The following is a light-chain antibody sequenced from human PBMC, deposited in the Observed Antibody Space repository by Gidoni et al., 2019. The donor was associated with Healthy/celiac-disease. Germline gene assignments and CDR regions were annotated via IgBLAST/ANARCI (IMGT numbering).Light chain of an antibody. CDR1: QSVSSY. Sequence: EIVLTQSPATLSLSPGERATLSCRASQSVSSYLAWYQQKPGQAPRLLIYDASNRATGIPARFSCSGSGTDFTLTISSLEPEDFAVYYCQQRSNWPPWTFGQXTKVEIK. CDR2: DAS. CDR3: QQRSNWPPWT. V-gene: IGKV3-11*01. J-gene: IGKJ1*01.